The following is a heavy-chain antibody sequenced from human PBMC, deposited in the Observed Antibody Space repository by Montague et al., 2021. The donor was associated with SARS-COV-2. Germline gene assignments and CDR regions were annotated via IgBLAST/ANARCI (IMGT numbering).Heavy chain of an antibody. D-gene: IGHD3-16*01. CDR3: GRDSVSYGLDV. Sequence: TLSLTCRVSGASIDTGNHYWTWIRRPAGQGLEWIGNIYNSGPTNYNPSLKSRVTISLDRAKNHFSLLLSSVTAADMATYYCGRDSVSYGLDVWGQGTTVTVSS. V-gene: IGHV4-61*09. CDR2: IYNSGPT. J-gene: IGHJ6*02. CDR1: GASIDTGNHY.